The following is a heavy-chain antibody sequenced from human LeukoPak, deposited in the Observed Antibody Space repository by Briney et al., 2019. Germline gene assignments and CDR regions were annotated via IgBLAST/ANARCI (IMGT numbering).Heavy chain of an antibody. CDR3: ARDARPRITIFGVVIAPSDGMDV. Sequence: ASVKVSCKASGYTFTGYYMHWVRQAPGQGLEWMGWINPNSGGTNYAQKFQGWVTMTRDTSISTAYMELSRLRSDDTAVYYCARDARPRITIFGVVIAPSDGMDVWGQGTTVTVSS. CDR2: INPNSGGT. D-gene: IGHD3-3*01. CDR1: GYTFTGYY. J-gene: IGHJ6*02. V-gene: IGHV1-2*04.